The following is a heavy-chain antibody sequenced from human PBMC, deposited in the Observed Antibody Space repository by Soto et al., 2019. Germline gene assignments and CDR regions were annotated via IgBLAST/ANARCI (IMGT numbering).Heavy chain of an antibody. Sequence: QVQLVQSGAEVKKPGASVKVSCKASGYTFTSYGISWVRQAPGQGLEWMGWISAYNGNTNYAKNLLGRVTMTTDTSSSTAYMELRSLSSDDRAVYYCARDRVWFGELKDEYGMDVWGQGPTVTVAS. CDR2: ISAYNGNT. CDR1: GYTFTSYG. D-gene: IGHD3-10*01. V-gene: IGHV1-18*01. CDR3: ARDRVWFGELKDEYGMDV. J-gene: IGHJ6*02.